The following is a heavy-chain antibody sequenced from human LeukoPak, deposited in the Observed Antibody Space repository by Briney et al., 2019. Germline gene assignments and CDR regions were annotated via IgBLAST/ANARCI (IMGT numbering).Heavy chain of an antibody. CDR2: ISYDGSNK. Sequence: GGSLRLSCAVSGFTFSSYGMHWVRQAPGKGLEWVAVISYDGSNKWYADSVKGRFTISRDNSKNTLNLQMNSLGAEDTAVYYCARSTGITVTGTWYFDYWGQGTLVTVSS. J-gene: IGHJ4*02. CDR1: GFTFSSYG. V-gene: IGHV3-30*03. CDR3: ARSTGITVTGTWYFDY. D-gene: IGHD4-11*01.